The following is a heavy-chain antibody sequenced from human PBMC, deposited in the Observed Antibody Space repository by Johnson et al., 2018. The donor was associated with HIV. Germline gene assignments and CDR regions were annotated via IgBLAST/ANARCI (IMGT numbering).Heavy chain of an antibody. D-gene: IGHD6-13*01. V-gene: IGHV3-53*01. Sequence: VQLVESGGGLIQPGGSLRLSCAASGFSVSTSYMTWVRQAPQKGLEWVSIIYSGGSTYYADSVKGRFTISRDNSKNTLYLQMNSLRAEDTALYYCARDVIAAAGTGAFDIWGQGTMVTVSS. CDR3: ARDVIAAAGTGAFDI. CDR1: GFSVSTSY. CDR2: IYSGGST. J-gene: IGHJ3*02.